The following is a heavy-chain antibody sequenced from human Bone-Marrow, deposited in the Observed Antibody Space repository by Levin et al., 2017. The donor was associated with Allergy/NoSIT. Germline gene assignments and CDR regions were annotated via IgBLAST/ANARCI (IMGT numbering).Heavy chain of an antibody. CDR3: AGERGVVADFRHFDY. CDR1: GFTFTDYG. V-gene: IGHV3-21*01. D-gene: IGHD2-21*01. CDR2: INTYTGNT. J-gene: IGHJ4*02. Sequence: GGSLRLSCAASGFTFTDYGFNWVRQAPGKGLEWVSSINTYTGNTAYSGSVKGRFTISRDNARNSVYLQMNSLRVEDTAVYYCAGERGVVADFRHFDYWGQGTLVTVSS.